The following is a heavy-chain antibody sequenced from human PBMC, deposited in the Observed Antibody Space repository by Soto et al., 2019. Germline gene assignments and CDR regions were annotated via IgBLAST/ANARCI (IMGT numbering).Heavy chain of an antibody. CDR1: GYTFTDYY. J-gene: IGHJ4*02. CDR3: AKDPEYSSGWYSFFDY. CDR2: INPNSGGT. V-gene: IGHV1-2*04. D-gene: IGHD6-19*01. Sequence: ASLKVSCKASGYTFTDYYMHRVRQDPGQGLEWMGWINPNSGGTNYAQKFQGWVTMTRDTSISTAYMELSRLRSDDTAVYYCAKDPEYSSGWYSFFDYWGQGTLVTV.